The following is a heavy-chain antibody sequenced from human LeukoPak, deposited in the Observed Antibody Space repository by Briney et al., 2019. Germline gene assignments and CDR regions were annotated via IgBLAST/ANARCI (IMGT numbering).Heavy chain of an antibody. V-gene: IGHV4-39*07. CDR1: GGSISSSSYY. J-gene: IGHJ5*02. Sequence: SETLSLTCTVSGGSISSSSYYWGWIRQPPGKGLEWIGSIYYSGSTYYNPSLKSRVTISVDTSKNQFSLKLSSVTAADTAVYYCARGVTMVRGVMPLYNWLDPWGQGTLVTVSS. CDR2: IYYSGST. D-gene: IGHD3-10*01. CDR3: ARGVTMVRGVMPLYNWLDP.